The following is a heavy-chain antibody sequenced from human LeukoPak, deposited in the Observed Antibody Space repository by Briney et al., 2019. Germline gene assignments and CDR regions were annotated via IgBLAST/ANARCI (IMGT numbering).Heavy chain of an antibody. CDR3: ARVRCSGGSCRDDAFDI. J-gene: IGHJ3*02. V-gene: IGHV1-2*02. Sequence: ASVKVSCKASGYTFTGYYMHWVRQAPGPGLEWMGWINPNSGGTNYAQKFQGRVTMTRDTSISTAYMELSRLRSDDTAVYYCARVRCSGGSCRDDAFDIWGQGTMVTVSS. CDR2: INPNSGGT. D-gene: IGHD2-15*01. CDR1: GYTFTGYY.